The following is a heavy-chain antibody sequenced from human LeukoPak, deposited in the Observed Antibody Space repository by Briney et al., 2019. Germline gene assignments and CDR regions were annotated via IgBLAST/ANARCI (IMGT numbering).Heavy chain of an antibody. CDR1: GYTFTAYY. Sequence: ASVTVSCKPSGYTFTAYYMHLVRQAPGQGLEWMGWINPNSGDTKYAQNFQDRVTMTWDTSVSTAYMELSSLTSDDTAVYYCATKGGGSCSTSHCQGAFDFWGQGSMVTVSS. CDR2: INPNSGDT. CDR3: ATKGGGSCSTSHCQGAFDF. D-gene: IGHD2-2*01. V-gene: IGHV1-2*02. J-gene: IGHJ3*01.